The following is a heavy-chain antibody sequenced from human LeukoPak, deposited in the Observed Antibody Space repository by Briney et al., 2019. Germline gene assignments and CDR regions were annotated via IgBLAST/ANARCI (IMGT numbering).Heavy chain of an antibody. V-gene: IGHV4-34*01. CDR1: GGSFSGYY. Sequence: ASETLSLTCAVYGGSFSGYYWSWIRQPPGKGLEWIGEINHSGSTNYSPSLKSRVSISVDTSNNQFSLNVNSVTAADTAVYYCARGGASSEWFDPWGQGTLVTVSS. D-gene: IGHD6-25*01. CDR3: ARGGASSEWFDP. CDR2: INHSGST. J-gene: IGHJ5*02.